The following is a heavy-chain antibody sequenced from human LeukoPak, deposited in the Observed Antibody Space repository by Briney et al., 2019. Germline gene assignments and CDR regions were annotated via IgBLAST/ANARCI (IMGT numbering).Heavy chain of an antibody. Sequence: SATLSLTCTVSGGSISSYYWSWIRQPPGKGLEWIGYIYYSGSTNYNPSLQSRVTISVDTSKNQFSLKLSSVTAADTAVYYCATQYYDFWSGYFAFDIWGQGTMVTVSS. CDR3: ATQYYDFWSGYFAFDI. CDR1: GGSISSYY. V-gene: IGHV4-59*01. J-gene: IGHJ3*02. CDR2: IYYSGST. D-gene: IGHD3-3*01.